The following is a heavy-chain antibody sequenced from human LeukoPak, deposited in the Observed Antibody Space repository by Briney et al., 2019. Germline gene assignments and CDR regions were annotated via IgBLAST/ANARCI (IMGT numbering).Heavy chain of an antibody. CDR3: AKDGGLLYYYYYGIDV. CDR1: GFTFSSYA. J-gene: IGHJ6*02. Sequence: GGSLRLSCAASGFTFSSYAMHWVRQAPGKGLEWVAVISYDGSNQYYADSVKGRFSISRDKSKNTLYLQMNSLRIEDTAVYYCAKDGGLLYYYYYGIDVWGQGTTVTVSS. CDR2: ISYDGSNQ. D-gene: IGHD3-22*01. V-gene: IGHV3-30*18.